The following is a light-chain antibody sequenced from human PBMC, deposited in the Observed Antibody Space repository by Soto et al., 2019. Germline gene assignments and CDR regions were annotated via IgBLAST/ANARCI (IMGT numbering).Light chain of an antibody. CDR3: QQYNNWPHIT. CDR1: QRVSCN. CDR2: VAS. V-gene: IGKV3-15*01. Sequence: DIVMTPSPATMSVSPGSRVTLHGRGLQRVSCNLAWYQHKACRSGSLLIYVASARATGVPARFSGSGSGTPFTLPTSRLMYEEFAVYYCQQYNNWPHITCGKRTRLAIK. J-gene: IGKJ5*01.